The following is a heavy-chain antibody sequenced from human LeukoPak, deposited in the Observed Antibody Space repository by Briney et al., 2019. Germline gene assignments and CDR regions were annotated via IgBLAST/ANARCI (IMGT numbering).Heavy chain of an antibody. CDR2: IYTSGST. Sequence: SETLSLTCTVSGGSISSYYWSWIRQPAGKGLEWIGRIYTSGSTNYNPSLKSRVTMSVDTSKNQFSLKVSSVTAADTAVYYCARALTPGYCSGGTCSYFDYWGQGTLVTVSS. V-gene: IGHV4-4*07. CDR1: GGSISSYY. J-gene: IGHJ4*02. D-gene: IGHD2-15*01. CDR3: ARALTPGYCSGGTCSYFDY.